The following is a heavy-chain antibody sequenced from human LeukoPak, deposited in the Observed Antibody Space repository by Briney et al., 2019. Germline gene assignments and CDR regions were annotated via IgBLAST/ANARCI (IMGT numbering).Heavy chain of an antibody. Sequence: PGESLRLSCAASGFTFSSYEMNWVRQAPGKGLEWVSYISSSGSTIYYADSVKGRFTISRDNAKNSLYLQMNSLRAEDTAVYYCASASGWYRPFDYWGQGTLVTVSS. CDR1: GFTFSSYE. CDR3: ASASGWYRPFDY. J-gene: IGHJ4*02. D-gene: IGHD6-19*01. V-gene: IGHV3-48*03. CDR2: ISSSGSTI.